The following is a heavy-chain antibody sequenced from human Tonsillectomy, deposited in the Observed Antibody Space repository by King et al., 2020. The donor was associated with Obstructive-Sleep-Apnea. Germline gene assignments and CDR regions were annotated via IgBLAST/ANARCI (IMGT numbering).Heavy chain of an antibody. Sequence: VQLVESGGGLVQPGGSLRLSCAASGFTFRSYDMHWVRQAPGKGLEYVSAISSNGGSTYYANSVKGRFTISRDNFKSTLYLQMGSLRASDMAVYYCARDGYTSSSDYWGQGTLVTVSS. CDR1: GFTFRSYD. D-gene: IGHD6-13*01. CDR2: ISSNGGST. V-gene: IGHV3-64*01. J-gene: IGHJ4*02. CDR3: ARDGYTSSSDY.